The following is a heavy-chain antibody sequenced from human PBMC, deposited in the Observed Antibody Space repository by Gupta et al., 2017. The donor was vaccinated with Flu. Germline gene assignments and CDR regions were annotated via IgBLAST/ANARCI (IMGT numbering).Heavy chain of an antibody. CDR3: ARRGNYLADAFDI. CDR1: GFSFGFFG. CDR2: ISSTGSHI. Sequence: EVRVVESGGGLVRPGGSMRPSCSVFGFSFGFFGMNWVRQAPGKGLEWVSSISSTGSHIFYADAVKGRFTISRDNAKNSLYVQMNSLGAEDTAVYYCARRGNYLADAFDIWGQGTTVTVSS. D-gene: IGHD1-26*01. J-gene: IGHJ3*02. V-gene: IGHV3-21*01.